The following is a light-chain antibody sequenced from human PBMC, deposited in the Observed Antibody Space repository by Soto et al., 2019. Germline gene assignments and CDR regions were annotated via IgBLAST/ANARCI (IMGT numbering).Light chain of an antibody. CDR2: DAS. J-gene: IGKJ5*01. V-gene: IGKV1-33*01. Sequence: DIPTTQSPSSLSASVGDRVTITCQASQNISSYLNWYQQKPGRAPKLLIYDASNLELGVPSRFRGSGSGTDFTFTISRLQPEDIATYYCQQYENLPTFGQGTRLEI. CDR3: QQYENLPT. CDR1: QNISSY.